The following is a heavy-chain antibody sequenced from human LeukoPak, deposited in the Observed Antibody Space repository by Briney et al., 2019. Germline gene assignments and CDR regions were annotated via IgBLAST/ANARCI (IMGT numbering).Heavy chain of an antibody. D-gene: IGHD3-10*01. J-gene: IGHJ6*03. Sequence: PGGSLRLSCAASGFTFDDYAMHWVRQAPGKCLEWVSLISWDGGTTYYADSVKGRFTISRDNSKNSLYLQMNSLRPEDTALYYCAKDQGLWFGEFVYYYMDVWGKGTTVTVSS. V-gene: IGHV3-43D*03. CDR1: GFTFDDYA. CDR3: AKDQGLWFGEFVYYYMDV. CDR2: ISWDGGTT.